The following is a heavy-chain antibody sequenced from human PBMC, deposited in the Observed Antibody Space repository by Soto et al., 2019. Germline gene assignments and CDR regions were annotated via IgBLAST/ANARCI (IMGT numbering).Heavy chain of an antibody. CDR3: ATGHRVSDWFDP. J-gene: IGHJ5*02. CDR2: IYSSGNT. CDR1: GATISSYC. D-gene: IGHD3-10*01. Sequence: PSETLSLTSSVSGATISSYCWTWIRPPAGKGLEWIGRIYSSGNTNYNPSLQSRVTMSLDTSNNQFSQRLDAVAADDTAVYYCATGHRVSDWFDPWGQGTLVTVSA. V-gene: IGHV4-4*07.